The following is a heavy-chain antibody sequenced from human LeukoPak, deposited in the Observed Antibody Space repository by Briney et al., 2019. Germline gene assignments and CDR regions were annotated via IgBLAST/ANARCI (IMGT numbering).Heavy chain of an antibody. CDR1: GYSFTSYW. J-gene: IGHJ4*02. CDR2: IYPGDSDT. CDR3: ARREYYYDSSGTLFDY. D-gene: IGHD3-22*01. V-gene: IGHV5-51*01. Sequence: GESLKISCKGSGYSFTSYWIGWVRQMPGKGLEWMGIIYPGDSDTRYSPSFQGQVTISADKSISTAYLQWSSLKASDTAMYYCARREYYYDSSGTLFDYWGQGTLVTVSS.